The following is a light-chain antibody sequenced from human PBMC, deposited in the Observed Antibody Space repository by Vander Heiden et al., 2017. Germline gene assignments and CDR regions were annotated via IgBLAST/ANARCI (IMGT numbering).Light chain of an antibody. CDR3: SSYTSSSTVI. V-gene: IGLV2-14*03. CDR2: AVT. CDR1: SGDVGGYNY. Sequence: QSALTQPASVSASPGQSLTLSCTGTSGDVGGYNYVSWYQQHPGKAPKLIIYAVTNRPSGVSIRFSGSKSGNTASLAISGLQAEDEADYYCSSYTSSSTVIFGGGTKLTVL. J-gene: IGLJ2*01.